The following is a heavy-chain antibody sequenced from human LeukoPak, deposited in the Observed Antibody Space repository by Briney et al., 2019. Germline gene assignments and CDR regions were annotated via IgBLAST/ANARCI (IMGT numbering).Heavy chain of an antibody. CDR3: AKDLRQRGYSQGRYIYYGMDV. CDR2: ISYDGSNE. D-gene: IGHD5-18*01. Sequence: PGGSLRLSCAASGFTFSYHDMHWVRQAPGKGLEWVALISYDGSNEDYADSVKGRFTISRDNAQNTLYLQMSSLRAEDTAVYYCAKDLRQRGYSQGRYIYYGMDVWGQGTTVIVSS. V-gene: IGHV3-30*18. CDR1: GFTFSYHD. J-gene: IGHJ6*02.